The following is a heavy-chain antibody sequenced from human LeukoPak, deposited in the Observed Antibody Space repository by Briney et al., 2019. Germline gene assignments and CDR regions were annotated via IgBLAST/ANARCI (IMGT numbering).Heavy chain of an antibody. J-gene: IGHJ4*02. Sequence: GGSLRLSCAASGFTFSSYGMHWVRQAPGKGLEWVAFIRYDGSNKYYADSVKGRFTISRDNSKNTLYLQMNSLRAEDTAVYYCVKDAVRFGESYLDYWGQGTLVTVSS. V-gene: IGHV3-30*02. CDR1: GFTFSSYG. D-gene: IGHD3-10*01. CDR2: IRYDGSNK. CDR3: VKDAVRFGESYLDY.